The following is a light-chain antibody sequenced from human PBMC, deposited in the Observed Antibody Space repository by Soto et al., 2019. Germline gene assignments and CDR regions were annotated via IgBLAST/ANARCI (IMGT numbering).Light chain of an antibody. V-gene: IGKV3-20*01. J-gene: IGKJ1*01. Sequence: EIELTQSPGTLSLSPGERATLSCRASQSISSSYLTWYQVKPGQAPRLLMYGASSRAAGIPDRFSGSGSGTDFTLTISRLEPEDFAVYYCQRYGSAFGQGTKVDIK. CDR3: QRYGSA. CDR1: QSISSSY. CDR2: GAS.